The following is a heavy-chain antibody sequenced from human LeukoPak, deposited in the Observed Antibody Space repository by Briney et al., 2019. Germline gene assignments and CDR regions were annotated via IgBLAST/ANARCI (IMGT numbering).Heavy chain of an antibody. V-gene: IGHV3-11*01. J-gene: IGHJ6*02. CDR3: ATGRRYYYYYYGMDV. Sequence: GGSLRLSCAASGFTFSDYYMSWIREAPGKGLEWVSYISSSGSTINYADSVKGRFTISRDNANNSLYLQKNSLRAEDTAVYYCATGRRYYYYYYGMDVWGQGTTVTVSS. CDR2: ISSSGSTI. CDR1: GFTFSDYY.